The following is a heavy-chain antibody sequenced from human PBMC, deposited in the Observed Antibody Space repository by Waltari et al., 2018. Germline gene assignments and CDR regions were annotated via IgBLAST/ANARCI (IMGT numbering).Heavy chain of an antibody. V-gene: IGHV1-2*02. D-gene: IGHD6-6*01. CDR1: GYLFNAYY. CDR3: ATDTSSYLGRFDH. J-gene: IGHJ4*02. Sequence: QVQLVQSGAEVKKPGASVTFSCKPSGYLFNAYYIHWVRQAPGQGLEWMGWIDPNTGDTTYAQKFQGRVTLTRDTSISTAYMDLSRLKSDDTAVYYCATDTSSYLGRFDHWGQGTLVTVSS. CDR2: IDPNTGDT.